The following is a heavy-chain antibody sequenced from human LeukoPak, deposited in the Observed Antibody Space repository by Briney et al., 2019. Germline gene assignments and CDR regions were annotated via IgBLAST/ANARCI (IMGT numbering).Heavy chain of an antibody. V-gene: IGHV4-39*01. CDR3: ARGSSGWSYYFDY. CDR1: GGSISSSSYY. D-gene: IGHD6-19*01. J-gene: IGHJ4*02. CDR2: IYYSGST. Sequence: SETLSLTCTVFGGSISSSSYYWGWIRQPPGKGLEWIGSIYYSGSTYYNPSLKSRVTISVDTSKNQFSLKLSSVTAADTAVYYCARGSSGWSYYFDYWGQGTLVTVSS.